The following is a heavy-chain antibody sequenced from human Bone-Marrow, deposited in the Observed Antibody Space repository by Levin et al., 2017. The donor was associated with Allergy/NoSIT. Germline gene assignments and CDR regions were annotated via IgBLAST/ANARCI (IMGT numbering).Heavy chain of an antibody. J-gene: IGHJ4*02. D-gene: IGHD4-11*01. CDR2: INHSGST. Sequence: SETLSLTCAVYGGSFSGYYWSWIRQPPGKGLEWIGEINHSGSTNYNPSLKSRVTISVDTSKNQFSLKLSSVTAADTAVYYCANSKPPRYFDYWGQGTLVTVSS. CDR1: GGSFSGYY. V-gene: IGHV4-34*01. CDR3: ANSKPPRYFDY.